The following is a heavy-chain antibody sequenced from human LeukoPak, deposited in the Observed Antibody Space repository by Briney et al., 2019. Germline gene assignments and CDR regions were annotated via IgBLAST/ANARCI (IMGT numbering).Heavy chain of an antibody. CDR3: ARRNYYYDSSGYSDAFDI. D-gene: IGHD3-22*01. CDR2: INPSGGST. J-gene: IGHJ3*02. V-gene: IGHV1-46*01. Sequence: EASVKVSCKASGYTFTSYGISWVRQAPGQGLEWMGIINPSGGSTSYAQKFQGRVTMTRDMSTSTVYMELSSLRSEDTAVYYCARRNYYYDSSGYSDAFDIWGQGTMVTVSS. CDR1: GYTFTSYG.